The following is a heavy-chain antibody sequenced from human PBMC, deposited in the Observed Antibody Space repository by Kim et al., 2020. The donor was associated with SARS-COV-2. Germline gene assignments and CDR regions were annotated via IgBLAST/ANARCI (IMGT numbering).Heavy chain of an antibody. D-gene: IGHD3-10*01. CDR3: AADARGYYFGPFDY. Sequence: GGSLRLSCAASGFTFSYAWMHWVRQAPGKGLEWVGRIKDGGTTDYAAPVKGRFTISRDDSKGTLYLQMNNLKTEDTAVYFCAADARGYYFGPFDYWGLGTLVTVS. CDR1: GFTFSYAW. V-gene: IGHV3-15*01. CDR2: IKDGGTT. J-gene: IGHJ4*01.